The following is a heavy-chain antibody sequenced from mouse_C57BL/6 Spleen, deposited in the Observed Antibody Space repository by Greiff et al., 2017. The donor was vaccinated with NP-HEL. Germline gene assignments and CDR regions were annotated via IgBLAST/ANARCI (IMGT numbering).Heavy chain of an antibody. CDR1: GYTFTDHT. J-gene: IGHJ4*01. CDR2: IYPRDGST. D-gene: IGHD2-4*01. V-gene: IGHV1-78*01. Sequence: VQLQQSDAELVKPGASVKTSCKVSGYTFTDHTIHWMKQRPEQGLEWIGYIYPRDGSTKYNEKFKGKATLTADKSSSTAYMQLNSLTSEDSAVYFCAISLYYDYGGDAMDYWGQGTSVTVSS. CDR3: AISLYYDYGGDAMDY.